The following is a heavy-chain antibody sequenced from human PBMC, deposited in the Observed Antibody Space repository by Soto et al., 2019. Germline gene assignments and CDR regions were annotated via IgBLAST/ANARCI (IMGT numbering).Heavy chain of an antibody. Sequence: QTGGSLRLSCAASGFTFRSFAVHWVRQAPGKGLEWVALISDDGSLKFYADSVKGRFTISRDNSKNTLYLQMDSLRAEDTVVYYCARGRQWLVFGPRGVLDYWGQGTLVTVSS. V-gene: IGHV3-30-3*01. CDR2: ISDDGSLK. D-gene: IGHD6-19*01. CDR1: GFTFRSFA. CDR3: ARGRQWLVFGPRGVLDY. J-gene: IGHJ4*02.